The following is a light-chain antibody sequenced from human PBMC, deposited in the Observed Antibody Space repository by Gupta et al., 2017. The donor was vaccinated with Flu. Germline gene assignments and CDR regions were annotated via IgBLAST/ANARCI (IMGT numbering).Light chain of an antibody. CDR1: KLGDKY. Sequence: SYAVTQPPSVSVSPGQTARITCSGDKLGDKYASWYQQKPGQSPVLVIYQDSKRPSGLPERFSGSDSGNTATLTISGTQAMDEADYYCQAWDSGTCGFGGGTKLTVL. J-gene: IGLJ2*01. CDR2: QDS. CDR3: QAWDSGTCG. V-gene: IGLV3-1*01.